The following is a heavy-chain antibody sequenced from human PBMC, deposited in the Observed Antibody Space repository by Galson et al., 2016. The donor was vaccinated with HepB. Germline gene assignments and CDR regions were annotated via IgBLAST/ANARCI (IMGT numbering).Heavy chain of an antibody. CDR2: VSYDGSYK. Sequence: SLRLSCAASGCIFSNYGVHWVRQAPGKGLQWVAVVSYDGSYKYYGESVKGRFTISRDNSKNTVYLEMNSLRAEDTAVYYCTKDAPEWLGKYYYYYMDVWGKGTTVTVSS. D-gene: IGHD6-19*01. J-gene: IGHJ6*03. CDR3: TKDAPEWLGKYYYYYMDV. CDR1: GCIFSNYG. V-gene: IGHV3-30*18.